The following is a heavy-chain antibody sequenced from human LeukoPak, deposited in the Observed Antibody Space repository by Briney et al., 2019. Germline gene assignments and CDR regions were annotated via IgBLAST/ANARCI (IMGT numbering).Heavy chain of an antibody. CDR3: ARGVDTGGPLDY. D-gene: IGHD5-18*01. CDR2: IYGGGNT. CDR1: GFTVSSNY. Sequence: PGGSLRLSCAASGFTVSSNYMSWVRQAPVKGLEWVSIIYGGGNTYYADSVKGRFTVSRDNSKNTLYLQMNSLRAEDTAVYYCARGVDTGGPLDYWGQGTLVTVSS. J-gene: IGHJ4*02. V-gene: IGHV3-66*01.